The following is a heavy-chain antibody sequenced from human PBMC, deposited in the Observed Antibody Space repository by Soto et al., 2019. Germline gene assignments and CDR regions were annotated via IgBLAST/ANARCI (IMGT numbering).Heavy chain of an antibody. CDR1: GYTFSNYD. D-gene: IGHD3-9*01. J-gene: IGHJ4*02. CDR2: VSNKNGVT. V-gene: IGHV1-18*04. CDR3: ARERINTGWYGFDH. Sequence: ATVKVSCKTSGYTFSNYDFSWVRQAPGQGLEWMGWVSNKNGVTNCAEKFRDRVTMTTDTSTNTIYMELRSLRSDDTAVYFCARERINTGWYGFDHWGQGTQVTVSS.